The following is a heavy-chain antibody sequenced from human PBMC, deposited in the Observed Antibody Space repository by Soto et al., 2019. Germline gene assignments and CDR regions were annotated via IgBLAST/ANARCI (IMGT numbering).Heavy chain of an antibody. CDR3: AKDMSGRWLVRYYYGMDV. V-gene: IGHV3-43*01. Sequence: GGSLRLSCAASGFTFDDYTMHWVRQAPGKGLEWVSLISWDGGSTYYADSVKGRFTISRDNSKNSLYLQMNSLRTEDTALYYCAKDMSGRWLVRYYYGMDVWGQGTTVTVSS. D-gene: IGHD6-19*01. J-gene: IGHJ6*02. CDR1: GFTFDDYT. CDR2: ISWDGGST.